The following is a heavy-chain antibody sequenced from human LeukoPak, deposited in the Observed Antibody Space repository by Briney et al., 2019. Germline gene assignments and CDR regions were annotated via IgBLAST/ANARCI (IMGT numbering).Heavy chain of an antibody. CDR1: GYTFTSYG. J-gene: IGHJ4*02. CDR2: ISAYNGDT. Sequence: EASVKVSCKASGYTFTSYGINWVRQAPGQGLEWMGWISAYNGDTKYAQNLQGRVTMTTDTSTSTAYMELRSLRSDDTAVYYCARDRSEFGDYGGYWGQGTLVTVSS. D-gene: IGHD4-17*01. CDR3: ARDRSEFGDYGGY. V-gene: IGHV1-18*01.